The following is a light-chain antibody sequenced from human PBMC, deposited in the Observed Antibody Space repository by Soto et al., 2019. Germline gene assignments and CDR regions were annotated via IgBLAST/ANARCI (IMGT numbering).Light chain of an antibody. CDR3: QNYNSAPYA. Sequence: DIQMTQSPSSLSASVGDRVTITCRASQGISNYVAWYQQKPGKVPTLLIYEASTLQSGVPSRFSGCGSGTDFTLTISSLQPEDVATYFCQNYNSAPYAFGQGTKLEIK. J-gene: IGKJ2*01. CDR2: EAS. V-gene: IGKV1-27*01. CDR1: QGISNY.